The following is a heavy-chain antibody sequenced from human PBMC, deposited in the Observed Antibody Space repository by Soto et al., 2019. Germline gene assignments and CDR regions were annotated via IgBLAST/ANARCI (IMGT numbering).Heavy chain of an antibody. CDR1: GGSFSGYY. J-gene: IGHJ5*01. D-gene: IGHD2-2*01. V-gene: IGHV4-34*01. CDR2: INHSGST. Sequence: QVQLQQWGAGLLKPSETLSLTCAVNGGSFSGYYWSWIRQPPGKGLEWIGEINHSGSTNYNPSLKRRVTLSVDTSKNQFSLRLSSVTAADAAAYYCAGEGHCSSTDCPGDSWGQGTLVTVSS. CDR3: AGEGHCSSTDCPGDS.